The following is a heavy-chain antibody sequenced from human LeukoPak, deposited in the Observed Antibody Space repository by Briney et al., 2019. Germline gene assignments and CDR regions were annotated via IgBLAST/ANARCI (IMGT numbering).Heavy chain of an antibody. CDR3: ARSASRKNATSPVY. J-gene: IGHJ4*02. CDR2: ISAYNGNT. V-gene: IGHV1-18*01. Sequence: ASVKVSCKASGYTFTSYGISWVRQAPGQGLEWMGWISAYNGNTNYAQKLQGRVTMTTDTSTSTAYMELRSLRSGDTAVYYCARSASRKNATSPVYWGQGTLVTVSS. CDR1: GYTFTSYG.